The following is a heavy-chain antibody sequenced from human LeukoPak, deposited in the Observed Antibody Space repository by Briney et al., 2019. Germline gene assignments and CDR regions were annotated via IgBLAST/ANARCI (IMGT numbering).Heavy chain of an antibody. D-gene: IGHD2-15*01. J-gene: IGHJ4*02. CDR3: ARDRCSGGRWYSDYFDY. CDR2: IIPIFGTA. CDR1: GGTFSSYA. Sequence: SVKVSCKASGGTFSSYAISWVRQAPGQGRDWMGVIIPIFGTANYAHKFQGRVTITAEKSMRTAYMESRSLRSEETAVYYCARDRCSGGRWYSDYFDYWGQGTLVTVSS. V-gene: IGHV1-69*06.